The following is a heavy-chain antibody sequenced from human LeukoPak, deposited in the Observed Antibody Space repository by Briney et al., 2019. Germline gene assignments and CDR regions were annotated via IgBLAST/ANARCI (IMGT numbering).Heavy chain of an antibody. CDR2: IYYTGNT. CDR1: GGSITSHY. CDR3: ARGTIQFAPFDY. Sequence: PSETLSLTCTVSGGSITSHYWSWIRQPPGKGLEWIGHIYYTGNTNYNPSLKSRVTISVDTSKNQFSLEVSSVTAADTAVYYCARGTIQFAPFDYWGQGTLVTVSS. J-gene: IGHJ4*02. V-gene: IGHV4-59*11. D-gene: IGHD5-24*01.